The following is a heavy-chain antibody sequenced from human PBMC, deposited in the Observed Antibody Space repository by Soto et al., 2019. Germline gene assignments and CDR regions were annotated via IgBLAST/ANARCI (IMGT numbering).Heavy chain of an antibody. Sequence: GGSLRLSCKASGYSFTSYSMHWVRQAPGQRLEWLGWINAGSGYTTYSQKFQGRVTITRDTSASTAYMELSSLRSEDTAVYYCARGGPPIDYWGQGTLVTVSS. CDR2: INAGSGYT. V-gene: IGHV1-3*01. CDR3: ARGGPPIDY. J-gene: IGHJ4*02. D-gene: IGHD3-10*01. CDR1: GYSFTSYS.